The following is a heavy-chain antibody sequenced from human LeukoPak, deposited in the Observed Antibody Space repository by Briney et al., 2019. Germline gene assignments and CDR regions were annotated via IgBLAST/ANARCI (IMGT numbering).Heavy chain of an antibody. Sequence: PGGSLRLSCAASGFNFSSYAMSWVRQVPGKGLEWVSGISGSGGSTYYADSVKGRFTISRDNSNNTLYLQMNGLRAEDTAVYYCAKSRYSGSYYVDYWGQGTLVTVSS. CDR2: ISGSGGST. J-gene: IGHJ4*02. CDR3: AKSRYSGSYYVDY. D-gene: IGHD1-26*01. V-gene: IGHV3-23*01. CDR1: GFNFSSYA.